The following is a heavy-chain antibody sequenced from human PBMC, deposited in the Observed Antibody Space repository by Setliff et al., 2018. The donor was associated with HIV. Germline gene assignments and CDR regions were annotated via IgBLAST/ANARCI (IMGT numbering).Heavy chain of an antibody. Sequence: KASETLSLTCTVSGGSISSSSYYWGWIRQPPGKGLEWIGSIYYSGSTYYNPSLKSRVTISVDTSKNQFSLKLSSVTAADTAVYYCARLSVVVVAASYNWFDPWGQGTLVTVSS. V-gene: IGHV4-39*01. D-gene: IGHD2-15*01. CDR3: ARLSVVVVAASYNWFDP. J-gene: IGHJ5*02. CDR2: IYYSGST. CDR1: GGSISSSSYY.